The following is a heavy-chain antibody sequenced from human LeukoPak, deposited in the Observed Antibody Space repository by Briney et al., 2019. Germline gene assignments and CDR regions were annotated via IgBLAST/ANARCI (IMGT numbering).Heavy chain of an antibody. Sequence: GGSLRLSCAASGLTFDDYAMHWVRQAPGKGLEWVSLIIGNGGSTYYADSVKGRFTISRDNSKSSLYLQMNSLRTEDTALYYCAKGSNTGRGPYFDYRGQGTLVTVSS. V-gene: IGHV3-43*02. CDR2: IIGNGGST. CDR1: GLTFDDYA. CDR3: AKGSNTGRGPYFDY. D-gene: IGHD3-16*01. J-gene: IGHJ4*02.